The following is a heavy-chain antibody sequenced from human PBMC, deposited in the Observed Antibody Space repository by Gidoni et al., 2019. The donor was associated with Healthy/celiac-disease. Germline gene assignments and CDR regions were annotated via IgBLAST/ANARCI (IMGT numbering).Heavy chain of an antibody. CDR2: IYSNGKL. CDR1: GGSMSSYY. D-gene: IGHD2-21*01. CDR3: ARGRTYSYF. V-gene: IGHV4-59*01. Sequence: QAQLQEPGPGPVKSSETLSLTCIVSGGSMSSYYWTWSRQPPGKGLGWIGYIYSNGKLDYNPSLKSRITISVDTSRSQFSLKFNSVTAADTAVYYCARGRTYSYFWGQGTLVTVSS. J-gene: IGHJ4*02.